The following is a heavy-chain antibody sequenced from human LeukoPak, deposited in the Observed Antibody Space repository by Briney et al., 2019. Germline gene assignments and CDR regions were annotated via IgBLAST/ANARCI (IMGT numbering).Heavy chain of an antibody. Sequence: GGSLRLSCAASGFTFSSYWMHWVRQAPGKGLVWVSRINSDGSSTSYADSVKGRFTISRDNAKNTLYLQMNSLRAEDTAVYYCAREEGIAAAGTGFDYWGQGTLVTVSS. V-gene: IGHV3-74*01. CDR1: GFTFSSYW. J-gene: IGHJ4*02. CDR3: AREEGIAAAGTGFDY. D-gene: IGHD6-13*01. CDR2: INSDGSST.